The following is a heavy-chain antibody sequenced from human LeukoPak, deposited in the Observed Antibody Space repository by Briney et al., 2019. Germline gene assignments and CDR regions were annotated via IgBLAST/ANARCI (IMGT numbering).Heavy chain of an antibody. CDR1: GFTFSSYA. V-gene: IGHV3-23*01. CDR3: AKEVGLTVDY. Sequence: PGGSLRLSCAASGFTFSSYAMTWVRQAPGKGLEWASTISGSGGITYYAGSVKGRFTISRDNSKNTVYLQINSLRVEDTAVYYCAKEVGLTVDYWGQGTLVTVSS. J-gene: IGHJ4*02. CDR2: ISGSGGIT.